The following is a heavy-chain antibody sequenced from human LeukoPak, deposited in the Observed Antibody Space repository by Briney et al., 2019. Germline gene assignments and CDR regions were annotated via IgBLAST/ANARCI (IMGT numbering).Heavy chain of an antibody. V-gene: IGHV4-34*01. CDR3: TGHRKGFYYGVGV. Sequence: SETLSLTCGVFGGSFSDSYWSWIRHFPGPGLEWIGEINDSGRSNCNPSLKSRVTISVDTSKNQFPLKLTSVTAADTAVYYCTGHRKGFYYGVGVWGQGTTVIVS. J-gene: IGHJ6*02. CDR2: INDSGRS. CDR1: GGSFSDSY.